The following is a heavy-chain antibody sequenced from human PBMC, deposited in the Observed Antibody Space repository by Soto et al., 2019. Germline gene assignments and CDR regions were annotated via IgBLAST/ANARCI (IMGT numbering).Heavy chain of an antibody. D-gene: IGHD6-19*01. CDR2: ISGSGGST. V-gene: IGHV3-23*01. Sequence: GGSLRLSCAASGFTFSTYAMSWVRQAPGKGLEWVSIISGSGGSTYHAASVKGRFTISRDNSKNTLFLQMNSLRVEDTAVYYCATGIAVSGTDGKFDSWGQGPLVTVSS. CDR3: ATGIAVSGTDGKFDS. CDR1: GFTFSTYA. J-gene: IGHJ4*02.